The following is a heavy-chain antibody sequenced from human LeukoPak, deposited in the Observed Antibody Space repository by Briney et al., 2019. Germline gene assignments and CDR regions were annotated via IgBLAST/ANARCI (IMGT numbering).Heavy chain of an antibody. CDR3: AKGKSYIAARTFDY. CDR1: GFTVSSNY. CDR2: ISWNSGSI. V-gene: IGHV3-9*01. J-gene: IGHJ4*02. Sequence: GGSLRLSCAASGFTVSSNYMSWVRQAPGKGLEWVSGISWNSGSIGYADSVKGRFTISRDNAKNSLYLQMNSLRAEDTALYYCAKGKSYIAARTFDYWGQGTLVTVSS. D-gene: IGHD6-6*01.